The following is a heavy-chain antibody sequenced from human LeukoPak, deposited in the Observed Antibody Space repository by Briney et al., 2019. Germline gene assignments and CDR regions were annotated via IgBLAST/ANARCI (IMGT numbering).Heavy chain of an antibody. J-gene: IGHJ3*02. CDR3: ARDYYGSGSAHASDI. V-gene: IGHV4-59*01. CDR2: IYYSGST. D-gene: IGHD3-10*01. Sequence: SETLSLTCTVSGGSISRYYWSWIRQPPGKGLEWIGYIYYSGSTNYNPSLKSRVTISVDTSENQFSLKLSSVTAADTAVYYCARDYYGSGSAHASDIWGQGTMVTVSS. CDR1: GGSISRYY.